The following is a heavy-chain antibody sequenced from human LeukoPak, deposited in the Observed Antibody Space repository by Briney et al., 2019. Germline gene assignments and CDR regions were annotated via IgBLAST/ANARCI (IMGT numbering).Heavy chain of an antibody. CDR2: MNPNSGNT. V-gene: IGHV1-8*01. CDR1: GYTFTSYD. D-gene: IGHD5-24*01. CDR3: ARELREEMAPEVETDACDI. J-gene: IGHJ3*02. Sequence: GASVKVSCKASGYTFTSYDINWVRQATGQGLEWMGWMNPNSGNTGYAQKFQGRVTMTTDTSTSTIYMELRSLRSDDTAVYYCARELREEMAPEVETDACDIWGQGTVVTVSS.